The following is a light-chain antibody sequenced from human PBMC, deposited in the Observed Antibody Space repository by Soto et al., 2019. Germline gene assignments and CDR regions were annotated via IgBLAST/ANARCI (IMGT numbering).Light chain of an antibody. J-gene: IGKJ5*01. V-gene: IGKV3-20*01. CDR2: GAS. CDR1: QSVSSSY. Sequence: EIVLTQSPGTLSLSPGEGATLSCRASQSVSSSYIAWYQQRPGQTPSLLIYGASTRATGIPDRFSGSGSGTHFTLTISRLEPEDFAVYYCQQYGSSPAITFGQGTRLEI. CDR3: QQYGSSPAIT.